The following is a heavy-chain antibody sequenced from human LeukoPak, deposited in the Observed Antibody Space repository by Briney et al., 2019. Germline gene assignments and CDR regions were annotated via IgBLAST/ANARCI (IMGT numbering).Heavy chain of an antibody. J-gene: IGHJ4*02. Sequence: ASVKVSCKPSGGTVSNYAISWVGQAPGQGLEWVGRIIPILGIANYAQKFQGRGTITEDKSTSTAYMEPSSLRSEDTAVYYCARDRVITFGGVIVLYYFDYWGQGTLVTVSS. CDR3: ARDRVITFGGVIVLYYFDY. CDR1: GGTVSNYA. V-gene: IGHV1-69*04. CDR2: IIPILGIA. D-gene: IGHD3-16*02.